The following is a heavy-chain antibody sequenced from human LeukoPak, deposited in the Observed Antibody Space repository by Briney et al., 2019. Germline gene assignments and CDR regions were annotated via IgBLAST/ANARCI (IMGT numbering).Heavy chain of an antibody. Sequence: PGGTLRLSCAASGFTFSSYAMSWVRQAPGKGLEWVSAISGSGGSTYYADSVKGRFTISRDNSKNTLYLQMNSLRAEDTAVYYCAKGSIDIVVVPAAHFDYWGQGTLVTVSS. CDR1: GFTFSSYA. J-gene: IGHJ4*02. V-gene: IGHV3-23*01. D-gene: IGHD2-2*01. CDR3: AKGSIDIVVVPAAHFDY. CDR2: ISGSGGST.